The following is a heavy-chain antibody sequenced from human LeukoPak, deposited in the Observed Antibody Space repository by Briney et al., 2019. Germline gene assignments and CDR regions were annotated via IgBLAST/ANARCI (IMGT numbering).Heavy chain of an antibody. Sequence: ASVKVSCKVSGYTLTELSMHWVRQAPGKGLEWMGGSDPEDDETFYAQNFQGRVTMTEDTSTDTAYMELSNLRSEDTAMHYCTILPSRYCSGGRCLHPFDYWGQGTLVTVSS. D-gene: IGHD2-15*01. V-gene: IGHV1-24*01. J-gene: IGHJ4*02. CDR2: SDPEDDET. CDR3: TILPSRYCSGGRCLHPFDY. CDR1: GYTLTELS.